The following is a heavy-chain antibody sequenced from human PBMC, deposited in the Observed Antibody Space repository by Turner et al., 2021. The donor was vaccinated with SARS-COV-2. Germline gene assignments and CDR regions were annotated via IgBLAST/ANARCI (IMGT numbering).Heavy chain of an antibody. CDR1: VFTFSDHW. V-gene: IGHV3-74*01. CDR2: ISDDGSSA. D-gene: IGHD6-13*01. J-gene: IGHJ4*02. CDR3: TRRGIAAAGNDY. Sequence: VQLVESRGDFVHPGGSLRLSCVGSVFTFSDHWMHWVRQGPGKGLVWVSRISDDGSSASYGGSVRGRFTVSRDNAKNTLYLQMNSLRPDDTGVYYCTRRGIAAAGNDYWGQGTLVTVSS.